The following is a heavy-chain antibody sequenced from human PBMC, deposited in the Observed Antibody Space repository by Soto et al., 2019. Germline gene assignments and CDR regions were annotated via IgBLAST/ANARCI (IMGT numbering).Heavy chain of an antibody. CDR1: GFTFGDYA. CDR2: IRSKAYGGTT. Sequence: GVLRLSCTASGFTFGDYAMSWVRQAPGKGLEWVGFIRSKAYGGTTEYAASVKGRFTISRGDSKSIAYLQMNSLKTEDTAVYYCTREIDGYNYVDYWGQGTLVTVSS. J-gene: IGHJ4*02. CDR3: TREIDGYNYVDY. V-gene: IGHV3-49*04. D-gene: IGHD5-12*01.